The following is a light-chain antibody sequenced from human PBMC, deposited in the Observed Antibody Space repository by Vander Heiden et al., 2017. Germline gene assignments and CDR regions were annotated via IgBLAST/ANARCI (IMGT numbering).Light chain of an antibody. CDR1: QSVLYSPNNKNY. V-gene: IGKV4-1*01. J-gene: IGKJ5*01. Sequence: DLVMTQSPDSLAVSLGERATINCKSSQSVLYSPNNKNYLAWYRQKPGQPPGLLIYWASTRDSGVPDRFSGSGSGTDFTLTISSLQAEDVAVYYCQQYYTTLTFGQGTRLEIK. CDR3: QQYYTTLT. CDR2: WAS.